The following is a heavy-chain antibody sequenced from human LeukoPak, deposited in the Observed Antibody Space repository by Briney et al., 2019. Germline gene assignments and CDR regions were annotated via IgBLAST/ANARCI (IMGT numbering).Heavy chain of an antibody. CDR3: ARHRERDIVVVTAAMLFDY. CDR2: IIPILGIA. D-gene: IGHD2-2*01. J-gene: IGHJ4*02. Sequence: ASVKVSCKASGGTFSSYAISWVRQAPGQGLEWMGRIIPILGIANYAQKFQGRVTITADKSTSTAYMELSSLRSEDTAVYYCARHRERDIVVVTAAMLFDYWGQGTLVTVSS. V-gene: IGHV1-69*04. CDR1: GGTFSSYA.